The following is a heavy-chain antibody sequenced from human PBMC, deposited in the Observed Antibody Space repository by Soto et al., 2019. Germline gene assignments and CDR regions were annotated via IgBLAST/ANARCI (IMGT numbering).Heavy chain of an antibody. CDR3: AHMIIGVVTPTYWFDP. Sequence: QITLKESGPTLVKPTQTLTLTCTFSGFSLSTSGVGVGWIRQPPGKALEWLALIYWDDDKRYSPSLKNRLTITKDTSKNQEVRTMTNMDPVDTATYYCAHMIIGVVTPTYWFDPWGQGTLVTVYS. V-gene: IGHV2-5*02. J-gene: IGHJ5*02. CDR2: IYWDDDK. CDR1: GFSLSTSGVG. D-gene: IGHD3-3*01.